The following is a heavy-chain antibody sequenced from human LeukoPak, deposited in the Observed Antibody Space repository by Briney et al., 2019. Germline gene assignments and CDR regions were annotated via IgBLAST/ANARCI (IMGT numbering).Heavy chain of an antibody. J-gene: IGHJ5*02. D-gene: IGHD3-9*01. CDR2: INHSGST. CDR1: GGSISGYY. Sequence: SETLSLTCTVSGGSISGYYWSWIRQPPGKGLEWIGEINHSGSTNYNPSLKSRVTISVDTSKNQFSLKLSSVTAADTAVYYCARCYFDWLLSAAESWFDPWGQGTLVTVSS. V-gene: IGHV4-34*01. CDR3: ARCYFDWLLSAAESWFDP.